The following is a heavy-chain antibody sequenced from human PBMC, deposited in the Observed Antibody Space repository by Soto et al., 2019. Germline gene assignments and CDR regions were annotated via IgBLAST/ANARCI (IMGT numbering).Heavy chain of an antibody. J-gene: IGHJ2*01. Sequence: ADSVKGRFTISRDNSKNTLYLQMNSLRAEDTAVYYCARVSRYYDSSGYPYWYFDLWGRGTLVTVSS. CDR3: ARVSRYYDSSGYPYWYFDL. D-gene: IGHD3-22*01. V-gene: IGHV3-53*01.